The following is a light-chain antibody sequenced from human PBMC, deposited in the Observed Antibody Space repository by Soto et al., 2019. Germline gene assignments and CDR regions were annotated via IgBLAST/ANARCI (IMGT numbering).Light chain of an antibody. CDR1: SSNIGSND. Sequence: QTVVTQPPSVSAAPGQKVTISCSGNSSNIGSNDVSWYQQLPGKAPKLLIYENSQRPSGIPDRFSGSKSGTSATLGITGLQTGDEADYYCGTWDSSLIVLFGTGTKLTVL. V-gene: IGLV1-51*02. CDR3: GTWDSSLIVL. J-gene: IGLJ1*01. CDR2: ENS.